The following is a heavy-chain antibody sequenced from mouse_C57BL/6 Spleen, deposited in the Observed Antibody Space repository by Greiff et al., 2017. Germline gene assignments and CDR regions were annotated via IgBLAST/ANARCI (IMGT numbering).Heavy chain of an antibody. CDR3: ARHHGSSYWYFDV. D-gene: IGHD1-1*01. Sequence: VKLEESGPGLVAPSQSLSITCTVSGFSLTSYGVHWVRQPPGKGLEWLVVIWSDGSTTYNSALKSRLSISKDNSKSQVFLKMNSLQTDDTAMDDCARHHGSSYWYFDVWGTGTTVTVSS. CDR2: IWSDGST. V-gene: IGHV2-6-1*01. CDR1: GFSLTSYG. J-gene: IGHJ1*03.